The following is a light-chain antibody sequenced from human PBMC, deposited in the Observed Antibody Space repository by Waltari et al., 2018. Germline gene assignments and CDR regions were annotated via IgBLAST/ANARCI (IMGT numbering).Light chain of an antibody. V-gene: IGKV1D-16*01. J-gene: IGKJ4*01. CDR2: GAY. CDR1: QNIDSW. Sequence: DIQMTQSPSSLSASVGDRVTITCRASQNIDSWLAWYQQKPEKAPKSLVYGAYNLQSGVPSRFSGGGSGTDFTLTITNLQPEDFATYYCQQYKTNPLTFGGGTKVEMK. CDR3: QQYKTNPLT.